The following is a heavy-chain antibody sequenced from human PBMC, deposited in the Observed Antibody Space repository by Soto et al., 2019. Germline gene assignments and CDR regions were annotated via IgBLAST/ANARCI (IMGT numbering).Heavy chain of an antibody. CDR2: IYYSGST. D-gene: IGHD2-15*01. J-gene: IGHJ6*02. V-gene: IGHV4-38-2*01. CDR3: ASSLGYCSGGSCYYYYGMDV. CDR1: GYSINSGHY. Sequence: SETLSLTCAVSGYSINSGHYWGWIRRPPGKGLEWIGYIYYSGSTYYNPSLKSRVTISVDTSKNQFSLKLSSVTAADTAVYYCASSLGYCSGGSCYYYYGMDVWGQGTTVTVSS.